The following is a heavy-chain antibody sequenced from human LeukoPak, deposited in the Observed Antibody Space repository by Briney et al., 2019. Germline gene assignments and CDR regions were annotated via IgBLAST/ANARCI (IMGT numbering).Heavy chain of an antibody. CDR2: ISYDGSNK. J-gene: IGHJ4*02. CDR3: AKDWVIYYYDSSGPFDY. V-gene: IGHV3-30*04. D-gene: IGHD3-22*01. Sequence: PPGGSLRLSCAASGFTFSSYAMHWVRQAPGKGLEWVAVISYDGSNKYYADSVKGRFTISRDNSKNTLYLQMNSLRAEDTAVYYCAKDWVIYYYDSSGPFDYWGQGTLVTVSS. CDR1: GFTFSSYA.